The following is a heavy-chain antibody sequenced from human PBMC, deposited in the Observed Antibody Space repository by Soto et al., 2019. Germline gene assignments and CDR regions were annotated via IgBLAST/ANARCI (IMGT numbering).Heavy chain of an antibody. CDR2: ISAYNGNT. CDR3: ARDRGSSPFRPHPAFDI. Sequence: ASVKVSCKASGYTFTSYGISWVRQAPGQGLEWMGWISAYNGNTNYAQKLQGRVTMTTDTSTSTAYMELRSLRSDDTAVYYCARDRGSSPFRPHPAFDIWGQGTMVTVSS. V-gene: IGHV1-18*01. CDR1: GYTFTSYG. D-gene: IGHD3-10*01. J-gene: IGHJ3*02.